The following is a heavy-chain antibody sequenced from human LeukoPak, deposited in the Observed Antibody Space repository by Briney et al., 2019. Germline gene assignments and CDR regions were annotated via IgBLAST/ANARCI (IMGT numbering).Heavy chain of an antibody. CDR1: GGSFSGYY. V-gene: IGHV4-34*01. CDR2: INHSGST. J-gene: IGHJ5*02. CDR3: ARMYCSSTSCYFDDLGYNWFDP. Sequence: PSETLSLTCAVYGGSFSGYYWSWIRQPPGKGLEWIGEINHSGSTNYNPSLKSRVTISVDTSKNQFSLKLSSVTAADTAVYYCARMYCSSTSCYFDDLGYNWFDPWGQGTLVTVSS. D-gene: IGHD2-2*01.